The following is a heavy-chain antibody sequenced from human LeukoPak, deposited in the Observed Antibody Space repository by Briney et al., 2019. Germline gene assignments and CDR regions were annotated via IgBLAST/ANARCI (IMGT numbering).Heavy chain of an antibody. CDR2: ISSSSSYI. CDR1: GFTFSSYS. CDR3: AREGFRAVAPY. Sequence: GGSLRLPCAASGFTFSSYSMNWVRQAPGKGLEWVSSISSSSSYIYYADSVKGRFTISRDNAKNSLYLQMNSLRAEDTAVYYCAREGFRAVAPYWGQGTLVTVSS. V-gene: IGHV3-21*01. J-gene: IGHJ4*02. D-gene: IGHD6-19*01.